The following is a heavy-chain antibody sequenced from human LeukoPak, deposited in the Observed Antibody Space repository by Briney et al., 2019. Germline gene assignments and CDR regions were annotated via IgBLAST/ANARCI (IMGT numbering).Heavy chain of an antibody. J-gene: IGHJ4*02. V-gene: IGHV3-23*01. CDR3: AKDSGSIHFMD. Sequence: GGSLRLSCAASGFTFSAHGMNWVRQAPGKGLEWVSGISPSGDTPWYTDSVKGRFTISRDNSKNTVHLQMNSLRAEDTALYYCAKDSGSIHFMDWGQGILVTVSS. CDR1: GFTFSAHG. D-gene: IGHD3-10*01. CDR2: ISPSGDTP.